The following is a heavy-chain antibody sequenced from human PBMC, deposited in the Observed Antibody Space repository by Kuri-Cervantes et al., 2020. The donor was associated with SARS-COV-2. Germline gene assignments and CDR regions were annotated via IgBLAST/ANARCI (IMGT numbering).Heavy chain of an antibody. Sequence: GESLKISCAASGFTFSSYWMSWVRQAPGKGLEWVANIKQDGSEKYYVDSVKGRFTISRDNAKNSLYLQMNSLRAEDTAVYYCARDSGGYSYGYMWAFDIWGQGTMVTVSS. D-gene: IGHD5-18*01. J-gene: IGHJ3*02. V-gene: IGHV3-7*01. CDR3: ARDSGGYSYGYMWAFDI. CDR1: GFTFSSYW. CDR2: IKQDGSEK.